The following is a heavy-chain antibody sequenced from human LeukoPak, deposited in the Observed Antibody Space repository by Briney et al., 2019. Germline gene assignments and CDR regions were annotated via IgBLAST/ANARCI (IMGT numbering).Heavy chain of an antibody. D-gene: IGHD6-19*01. J-gene: IGHJ3*02. CDR2: IYYSGST. Sequence: PSETLSLTCSVSGGSISSSRSYWGWIRQPPGKGLEWIGSIYYSGSTYYNPSLKSRVTISVDTSKNQFSLKLSSVTAADTAVYYCARLTSVNRKEIAVAGTDAFDIWGQGTMVTVSS. V-gene: IGHV4-39*01. CDR3: ARLTSVNRKEIAVAGTDAFDI. CDR1: GGSISSSRSY.